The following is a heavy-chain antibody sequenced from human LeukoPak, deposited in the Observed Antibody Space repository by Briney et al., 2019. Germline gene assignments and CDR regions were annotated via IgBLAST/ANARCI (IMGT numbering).Heavy chain of an antibody. CDR1: GGSISSGGYY. V-gene: IGHV4-39*07. D-gene: IGHD3-22*01. CDR2: INHSGST. Sequence: PSETLSLTCTVSGGSISSGGYYWSWIRQPPGKGLEWIGEINHSGSTNYNPSLKSRVTISVDTSKNQFSLKLSSVTAADTAVYYCARGSGKTYYYDSSGYYPFDYWGQGTLVTVSS. CDR3: ARGSGKTYYYDSSGYYPFDY. J-gene: IGHJ4*02.